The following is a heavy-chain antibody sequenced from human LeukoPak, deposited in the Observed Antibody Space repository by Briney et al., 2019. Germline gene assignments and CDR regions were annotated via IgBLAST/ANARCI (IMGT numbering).Heavy chain of an antibody. V-gene: IGHV3-7*01. Sequence: GGSLRLSCVVSGFTFSSYWMSWVRQAPGKGLEWVANIKHDGSEKYYVDSVKGRFTISRDNAKNSVYLQVSSLRAEDTAVYYCARAQAAAIDYWGQGTLVTVSS. D-gene: IGHD6-13*01. CDR2: IKHDGSEK. J-gene: IGHJ4*02. CDR3: ARAQAAAIDY. CDR1: GFTFSSYW.